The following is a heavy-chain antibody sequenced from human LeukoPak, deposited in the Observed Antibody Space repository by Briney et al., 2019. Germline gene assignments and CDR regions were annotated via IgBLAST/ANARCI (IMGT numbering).Heavy chain of an antibody. CDR3: ARGVVVPAAIPVGYYYYYMDV. CDR2: IYYSGST. D-gene: IGHD2-2*02. V-gene: IGHV4-31*03. CDR1: GGSISSGGYY. J-gene: IGHJ6*03. Sequence: SETLSLTCTVSGGSISSGGYYWSWIRQHPGKGLEWIGYIYYSGSTYYNPSLKSRVTISVDMSKNQFSLKLSSVTAADTAVYYCARGVVVPAAIPVGYYYYYMDVWGKGTTVTVSS.